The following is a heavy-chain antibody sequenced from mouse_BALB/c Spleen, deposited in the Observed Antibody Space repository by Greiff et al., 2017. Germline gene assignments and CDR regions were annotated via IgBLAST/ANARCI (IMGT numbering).Heavy chain of an antibody. Sequence: QVQLKESGPGLVAPSQSLSITCTVSGFSLTSYGVHWVRQPPGKGLEWLGVIWAGGSTNYNSALMSRLSISKDNSKSQVFLQMNSLQTDDTAMYYCGRGGSSYFDYWGQGTTLTVSS. J-gene: IGHJ2*01. D-gene: IGHD1-1*01. CDR2: IWAGGST. CDR1: GFSLTSYG. CDR3: GRGGSSYFDY. V-gene: IGHV2-9*02.